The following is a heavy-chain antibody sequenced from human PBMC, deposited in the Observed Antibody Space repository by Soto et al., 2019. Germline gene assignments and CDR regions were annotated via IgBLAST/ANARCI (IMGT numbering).Heavy chain of an antibody. J-gene: IGHJ6*02. Sequence: EVQLVESGGGLVQPGGSLRLSCAASGFTFSSYSMNWVRQAPGKGLEWVSYISSSSSTIYYADSVKGRFTISRDNAKNSLYLQMNSLRDEDTAVYYCARDLVAGSYYYYGMAVWGQGTTVTVPS. D-gene: IGHD6-19*01. V-gene: IGHV3-48*02. CDR2: ISSSSSTI. CDR3: ARDLVAGSYYYYGMAV. CDR1: GFTFSSYS.